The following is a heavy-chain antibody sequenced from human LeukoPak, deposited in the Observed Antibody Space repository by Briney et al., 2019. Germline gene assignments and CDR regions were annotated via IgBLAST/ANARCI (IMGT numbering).Heavy chain of an antibody. CDR2: ISSSSSTI. J-gene: IGHJ4*02. Sequence: GGSLRLSCAASGFTFSSYSMNWVRQAPGKGLEWVSYISSSSSTIYYADSVKGRFTISRDNAKNSLYLQMNSLRAEDTAVYYRAGRYGSGSYQANWGQGTLVTVSS. V-gene: IGHV3-48*01. CDR3: AGRYGSGSYQAN. D-gene: IGHD3-10*01. CDR1: GFTFSSYS.